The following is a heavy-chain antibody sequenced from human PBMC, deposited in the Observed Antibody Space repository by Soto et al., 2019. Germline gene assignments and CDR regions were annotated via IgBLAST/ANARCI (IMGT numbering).Heavy chain of an antibody. V-gene: IGHV1-3*01. Sequence: QVQLVQSGAEVKKPGASVKVSCKASGYTFTSYAMHWVRQAPGQRLEWMGRINAGNGNTKYSQKFQGRVTITRDTSASTAYMELSSLRSEDTAVYYCARDGQQLVTFDYWGQGTLVTVSS. CDR2: INAGNGNT. D-gene: IGHD6-13*01. CDR1: GYTFTSYA. J-gene: IGHJ4*02. CDR3: ARDGQQLVTFDY.